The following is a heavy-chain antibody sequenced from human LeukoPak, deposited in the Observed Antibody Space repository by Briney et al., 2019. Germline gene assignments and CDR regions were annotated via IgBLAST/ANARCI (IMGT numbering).Heavy chain of an antibody. CDR2: ITGSGSRT. J-gene: IGHJ4*02. Sequence: PGGSLRLSCAASGFTLSNYAMTWVRQPPGNGLECVSSITGSGSRTYYADSVKGRFTISRDSSKNTLFLQMNSLRADDTAVYYCAARPVADNPAPFDYWGQGTLVTVSS. CDR3: AARPVADNPAPFDY. D-gene: IGHD6-19*01. V-gene: IGHV3-23*01. CDR1: GFTLSNYA.